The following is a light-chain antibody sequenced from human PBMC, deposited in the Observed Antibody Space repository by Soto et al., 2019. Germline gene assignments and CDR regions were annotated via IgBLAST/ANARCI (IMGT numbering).Light chain of an antibody. Sequence: VLTQSPATLSLSPGEGATLYGRAGQSIGNYLAGYHQQPRQPPRLLLYATSTSATGIPARFSGSGSGTDFTPPTSSLEPEDFAAYYCQQRRSWPFTFGPGTKVDIK. CDR1: QSIGNY. CDR2: ATS. J-gene: IGKJ3*01. CDR3: QQRRSWPFT. V-gene: IGKV3-11*01.